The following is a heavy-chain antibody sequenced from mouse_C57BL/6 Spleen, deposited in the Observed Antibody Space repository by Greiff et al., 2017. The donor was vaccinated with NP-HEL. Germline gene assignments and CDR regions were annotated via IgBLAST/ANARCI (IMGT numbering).Heavy chain of an antibody. CDR3: VVATRGFAY. V-gene: IGHV1-64*01. J-gene: IGHJ3*01. CDR2: IHPNSGST. D-gene: IGHD1-1*01. CDR1: GYTFTSYW. Sequence: QVQLQQSGAELVKPGASVKLSCKASGYTFTSYWMHWVKQRPGQGLEWIGMIHPNSGSTNYNEKFKSKATLTVDKSSSTAYMQLSSLTSEDSAVYYTVVATRGFAYWGQGTLVTVSA.